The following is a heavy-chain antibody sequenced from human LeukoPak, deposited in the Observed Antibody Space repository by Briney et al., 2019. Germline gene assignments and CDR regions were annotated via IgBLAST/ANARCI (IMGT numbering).Heavy chain of an antibody. J-gene: IGHJ6*03. CDR3: ARDRYDILTGYYNPHYNYHYMDV. D-gene: IGHD3-9*01. CDR2: IYYSGST. CDR1: GGSISIHY. Sequence: SETLSLTCIVSGGSISIHYWSWIRQPPGKGREWIGYIYYSGSTNYNPSLKSRVTISVDTSKNQFSLEVRSVTAADTAVYYCARDRYDILTGYYNPHYNYHYMDVWGKGTTVTVSS. V-gene: IGHV4-59*11.